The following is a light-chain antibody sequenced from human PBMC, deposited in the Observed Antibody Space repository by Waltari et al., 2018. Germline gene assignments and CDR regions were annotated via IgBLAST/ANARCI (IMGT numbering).Light chain of an antibody. V-gene: IGKV3-20*01. J-gene: IGKJ1*01. Sequence: ENVLTQSPGTLSLSPGERAILSCRASQSVGSSYLAWYQQKPGQAPRLLIYGASSRVTGIPDRFSGSGSGTDFTLTISKLEPEDFAVYYCHSPGTFGQGTKVEI. CDR3: HSPGT. CDR1: QSVGSSY. CDR2: GAS.